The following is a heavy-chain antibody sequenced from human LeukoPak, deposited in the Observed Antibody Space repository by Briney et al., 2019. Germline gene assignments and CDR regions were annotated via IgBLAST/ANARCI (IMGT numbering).Heavy chain of an antibody. CDR3: AKGSSSFVTGTPGFDY. Sequence: GGSLRLSCAASGFTFSSYAMSWVRQAPGKGLEWVSAISGSGGSTYYADSVKGRFTISRDNSKNTLYLQMNSLRAEDTAVYYCAKGSSSFVTGTPGFDYWGQGTLVTVSS. CDR2: ISGSGGST. V-gene: IGHV3-23*01. CDR1: GFTFSSYA. D-gene: IGHD1-1*01. J-gene: IGHJ4*02.